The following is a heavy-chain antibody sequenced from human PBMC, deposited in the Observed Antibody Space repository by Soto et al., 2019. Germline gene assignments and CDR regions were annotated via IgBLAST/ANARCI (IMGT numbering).Heavy chain of an antibody. CDR3: SRGARVQLDHYYYGMDV. D-gene: IGHD6-13*01. CDR1: GGTFSSYA. J-gene: IGHJ6*02. V-gene: IGHV1-69*01. CDR2: ISPIFGTA. Sequence: QVQLVQSGAEVKKPGSSVKVSCKASGGTFSSYAISWVRQAPGQGLEWMGGISPIFGTANYAQKFQGRVTITADESTSTAYMELSSLRSEDTAVYYCSRGARVQLDHYYYGMDVWGQGTTVTVS.